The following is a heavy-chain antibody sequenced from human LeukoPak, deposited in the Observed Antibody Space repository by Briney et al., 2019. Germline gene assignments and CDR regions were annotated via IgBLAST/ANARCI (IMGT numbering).Heavy chain of an antibody. J-gene: IGHJ6*02. D-gene: IGHD3-3*01. CDR1: GGSISSSNW. CDR2: IYHSGST. Sequence: SETLSLTCAVSGGSISSSNWWSWVRQPPGKGLEWIGEIYHSGSTNYNPSLKSRVTISVDKSKNQFSLKLSSVTAADTAVYCCASETANYDFWSGYYYYYGMDVWGQGTTVTVSS. V-gene: IGHV4-4*01. CDR3: ASETANYDFWSGYYYYYGMDV.